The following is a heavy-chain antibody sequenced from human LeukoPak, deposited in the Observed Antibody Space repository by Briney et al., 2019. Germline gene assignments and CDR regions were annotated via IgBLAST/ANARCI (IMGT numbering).Heavy chain of an antibody. Sequence: GESLKISCKGSGYSFTSYWIGWVRQMPGKGLEWMGIIYPGDSDTRYSPSFQGQVTISADKSISTAYLQWSSLKASDTAMYYCARPASRGYYGSGSSVAFGIWGQGTMVTVSS. CDR2: IYPGDSDT. V-gene: IGHV5-51*01. CDR3: ARPASRGYYGSGSSVAFGI. CDR1: GYSFTSYW. J-gene: IGHJ3*02. D-gene: IGHD3-10*01.